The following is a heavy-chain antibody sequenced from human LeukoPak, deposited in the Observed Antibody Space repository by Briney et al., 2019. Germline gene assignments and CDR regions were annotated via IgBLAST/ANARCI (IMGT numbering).Heavy chain of an antibody. J-gene: IGHJ4*02. Sequence: PEGSLRVSCTASGFTFSDDWMTCVRQAPGKGLEWVANIKQDGSAKYYVDSVKGRFTISRDNAKNSLYLQMDSLRVEDTATYYCARWRGSTSERSDCWGQGTLVTVSS. D-gene: IGHD2-2*01. V-gene: IGHV3-7*01. CDR1: GFTFSDDW. CDR2: IKQDGSAK. CDR3: ARWRGSTSERSDC.